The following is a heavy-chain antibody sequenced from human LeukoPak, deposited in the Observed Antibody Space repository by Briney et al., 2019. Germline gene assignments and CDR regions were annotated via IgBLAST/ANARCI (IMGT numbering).Heavy chain of an antibody. CDR1: GYTFTSYS. D-gene: IGHD6-13*01. Sequence: ASVKVSCKASGYTFTSYSIHWVRQAPGQRLEWMGWINAGNGNTRYSQKFQGRVTITRDTSAGTAYMELSSLRSEDTAVYYCAVSSSWEPGAFDYWGQGTLVTVSS. CDR2: INAGNGNT. V-gene: IGHV1-3*01. CDR3: AVSSSWEPGAFDY. J-gene: IGHJ4*02.